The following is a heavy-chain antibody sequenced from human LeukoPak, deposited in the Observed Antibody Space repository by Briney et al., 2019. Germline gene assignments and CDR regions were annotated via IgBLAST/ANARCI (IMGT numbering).Heavy chain of an antibody. CDR3: TRVSGGGSGSPFDY. D-gene: IGHD3-10*01. V-gene: IGHV4-34*01. Sequence: SETLSLTCAVYGGSFTCYYWTWIRQPPGKGLEWSGEINHSGSTNYNTSLKSRVTISVDTSKKQFFLRLSSVTAADTAVYYCTRVSGGGSGSPFDYWGQGTLVTVSS. J-gene: IGHJ4*02. CDR1: GGSFTCYY. CDR2: INHSGST.